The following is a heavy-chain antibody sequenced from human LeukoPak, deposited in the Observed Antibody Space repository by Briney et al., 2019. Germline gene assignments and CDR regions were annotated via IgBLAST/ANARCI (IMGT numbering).Heavy chain of an antibody. CDR3: AGSPTVDAAFDI. CDR1: GFTFSSYA. D-gene: IGHD4-23*01. V-gene: IGHV3-23*01. J-gene: IGHJ3*02. CDR2: ISGSGGST. Sequence: GGSLRLSCAASGFTFSSYAMSWVRQAPGKGLEWVSSISGSGGSTYYADSVRGRFTVSRDNSRNTLALQMNSLRAEDTAVYYCAGSPTVDAAFDIWGQGQWSPSLQ.